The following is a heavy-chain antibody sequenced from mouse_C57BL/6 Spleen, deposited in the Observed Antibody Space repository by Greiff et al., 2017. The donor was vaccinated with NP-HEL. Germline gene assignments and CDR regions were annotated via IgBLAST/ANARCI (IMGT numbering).Heavy chain of an antibody. CDR2: ICSGGDYI. V-gene: IGHV5-9-1*02. D-gene: IGHD1-1*01. Sequence: LVESGEGLVKPGGSLKLSCAASGFTFSSYALFWVRQTPEKRLEWVAYICSGGDYIYYADTVKGRFPLSRDNARNTLYLQMSSLKSEDTAMYYGTREDYYGSSYRNWYFDVWGTGTTVTVSS. J-gene: IGHJ1*03. CDR3: TREDYYGSSYRNWYFDV. CDR1: GFTFSSYA.